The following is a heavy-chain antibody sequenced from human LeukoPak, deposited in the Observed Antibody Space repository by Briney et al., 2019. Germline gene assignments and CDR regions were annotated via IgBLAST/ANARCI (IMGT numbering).Heavy chain of an antibody. Sequence: GGSLRLSCAASGFTFSSYGMHSVRQAPGKGLEWVAFIRYDGSNKYYADSVKGRFTISRDNAKNSLYLQMNSLRADDTAVYYCARSIPRIAARPIDYWGQGPLVTVSS. CDR3: ARSIPRIAARPIDY. CDR2: IRYDGSNK. V-gene: IGHV3-30*02. J-gene: IGHJ4*02. D-gene: IGHD6-6*01. CDR1: GFTFSSYG.